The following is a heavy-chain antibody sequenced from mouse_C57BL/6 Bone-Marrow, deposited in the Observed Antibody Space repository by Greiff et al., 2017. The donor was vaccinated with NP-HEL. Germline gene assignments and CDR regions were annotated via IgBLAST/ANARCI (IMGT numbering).Heavy chain of an antibody. CDR3: ARLSNYSYYAMDY. D-gene: IGHD2-5*01. V-gene: IGHV1-47*01. CDR2: FHPYNDDT. Sequence: VQLQQPGAELVKPGASVKMSCKASGYTFTTYPIEWMTQNHGKSLEWIGHFHPYNDDTKYNEKFKGKATLTVEKSSSTVYLELSRLTSDDSSVYFCARLSNYSYYAMDYWGQGTSVTVSS. CDR1: GYTFTTYP. J-gene: IGHJ4*01.